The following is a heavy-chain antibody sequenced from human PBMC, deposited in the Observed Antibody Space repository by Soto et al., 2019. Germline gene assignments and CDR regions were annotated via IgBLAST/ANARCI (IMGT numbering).Heavy chain of an antibody. J-gene: IGHJ5*02. V-gene: IGHV1-18*01. CDR2: INPFNGNT. D-gene: IGHD1-26*01. Sequence: ASVKVSCKASGYTFASYYITWMRQAPGRGPEWVGWINPFNGNTNYAQRFQGRVTMTTDTSTSTVYMDLRSLRPDDTAVYYCARGGGAHYRFDPWGQGPLVTVSS. CDR3: ARGGGAHYRFDP. CDR1: GYTFASYY.